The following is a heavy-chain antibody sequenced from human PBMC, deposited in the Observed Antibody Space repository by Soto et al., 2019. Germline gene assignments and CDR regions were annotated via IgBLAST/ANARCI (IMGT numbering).Heavy chain of an antibody. D-gene: IGHD3-10*01. CDR3: ARGDRGGFDL. V-gene: IGHV3-74*01. Sequence: GSLTLSCAASGFSFSSYSMHWVRQAPGKGLVWVSRVHSDGTTTTYADSVKGRFTISRDNARNTVSLQMSSLRAEDTAIYYCARGDRGGFDLWGHGTVVTVSS. CDR1: GFSFSSYS. J-gene: IGHJ3*01. CDR2: VHSDGTTT.